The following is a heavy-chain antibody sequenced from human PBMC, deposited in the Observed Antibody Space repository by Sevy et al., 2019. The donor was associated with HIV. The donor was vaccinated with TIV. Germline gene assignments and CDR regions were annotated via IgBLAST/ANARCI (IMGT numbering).Heavy chain of an antibody. CDR3: ANDIFSAPHTALGFDY. CDR1: GFTFDDYT. Sequence: GGSLRLSCAASGFTFDDYTMHWVRQAPGKGLEWVSLISWDGGSTYYADSVDGRFTISRDNSKNSLYLQMNSLRTEDTALYYCANDIFSAPHTALGFDYWGQGTLVTVSS. D-gene: IGHD2-21*01. V-gene: IGHV3-43*01. J-gene: IGHJ4*02. CDR2: ISWDGGST.